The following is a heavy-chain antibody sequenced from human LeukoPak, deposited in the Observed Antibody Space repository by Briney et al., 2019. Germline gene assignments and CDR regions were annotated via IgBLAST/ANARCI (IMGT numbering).Heavy chain of an antibody. CDR2: ISWDGGST. J-gene: IGHJ4*02. Sequence: GGSLRLSCAASGFTFDDYTMHWVRQAPGKGLEWVSLISWDGGSTYYADSVKGRFTISRDNAKNTLYLQMNSLRAEDTAVYYCATLYGDSLDYWGQGTLVTVSS. V-gene: IGHV3-43*01. D-gene: IGHD2-21*02. CDR1: GFTFDDYT. CDR3: ATLYGDSLDY.